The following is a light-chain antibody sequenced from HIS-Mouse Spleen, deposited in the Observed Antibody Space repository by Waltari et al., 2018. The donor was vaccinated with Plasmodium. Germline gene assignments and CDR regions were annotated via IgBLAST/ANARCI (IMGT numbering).Light chain of an antibody. V-gene: IGLV4-69*01. J-gene: IGLJ2*01. CDR2: LNSDGSH. CDR1: SGPSSYA. CDR3: QTWGTGMGV. Sequence: QLVLTQSPSASASLGASVTLTCPLSSGPSSYALAWHPQQPEKGPRHLMKLNSDGSHSKGDGIPDRFSGSSSGAERYLTISSLQSEDEADYYCQTWGTGMGVFGGGTKLTVL.